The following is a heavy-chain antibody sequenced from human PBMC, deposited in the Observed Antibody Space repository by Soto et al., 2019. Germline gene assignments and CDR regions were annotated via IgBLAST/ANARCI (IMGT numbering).Heavy chain of an antibody. CDR3: ASPPHSSSSGLLGTVFGNYYYGMDV. CDR1: GGSISSSSYY. D-gene: IGHD6-6*01. J-gene: IGHJ6*02. Sequence: SETLSLTCTVSGGSISSSSYYWGWIRQPPGKGLEWIGSIYYSGSTYYNPSLKSRVTISVDTSKNQFSLKLSSVTAADTAVYYCASPPHSSSSGLLGTVFGNYYYGMDVWGQGTTVT. V-gene: IGHV4-39*01. CDR2: IYYSGST.